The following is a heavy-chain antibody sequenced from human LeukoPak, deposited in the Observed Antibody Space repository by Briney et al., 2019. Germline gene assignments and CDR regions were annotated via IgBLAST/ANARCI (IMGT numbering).Heavy chain of an antibody. CDR1: GFTFSSYA. Sequence: GRSLRLSCAASGFTFSSYAMHWVRQAPGKGLEWVAVISYDGSNKYYADSVKGRFTISRDNAKNSLYLQMNSLRAEDTAVYCCVGIGSYYDYWGRGTLVTVSS. V-gene: IGHV3-30*04. J-gene: IGHJ4*02. D-gene: IGHD2-21*01. CDR3: VGIGSYYDY. CDR2: ISYDGSNK.